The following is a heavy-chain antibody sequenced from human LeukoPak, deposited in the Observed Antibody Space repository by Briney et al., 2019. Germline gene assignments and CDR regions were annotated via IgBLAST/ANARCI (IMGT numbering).Heavy chain of an antibody. D-gene: IGHD3-10*01. J-gene: IGHJ4*02. CDR1: GGSISSYY. V-gene: IGHV4-4*07. CDR3: ARAILWFGELRLPAALDY. Sequence: SETLSLTCTVSGGSISSYYWSWIRQPAGKGLEWIGRIYTSGSTNYNPSLKSRVTMSVDTSKNQFSLKLSSVTAADTAVYYCARAILWFGELRLPAALDYWGQGTLVTVSS. CDR2: IYTSGST.